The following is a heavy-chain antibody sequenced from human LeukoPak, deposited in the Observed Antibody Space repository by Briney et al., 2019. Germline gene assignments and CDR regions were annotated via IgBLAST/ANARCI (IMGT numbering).Heavy chain of an antibody. J-gene: IGHJ3*02. V-gene: IGHV1-2*02. D-gene: IGHD1-26*01. Sequence: ASVKVSCKASGYTFTVYYMHWVRQAPGQGLEWMGWINPNSGGTNYAQKFQGRVTMTRDTSITTAYMELSRLRSDDTAVYYCATGLTELLVAFDIWGQGTMVTVPS. CDR3: ATGLTELLVAFDI. CDR2: INPNSGGT. CDR1: GYTFTVYY.